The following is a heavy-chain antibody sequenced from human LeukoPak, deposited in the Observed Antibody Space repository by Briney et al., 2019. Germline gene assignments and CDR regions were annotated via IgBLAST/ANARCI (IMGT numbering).Heavy chain of an antibody. V-gene: IGHV5-51*01. Sequence: GESLKISCKGSGYSFTNYWIGWVRQMPGKGLEWMGIIYPSDSDTRYSPSFQGQVTISADESISTAYLQWSGLKASDTAMYYCASAGISASFDHWGRGTLVTVSS. CDR2: IYPSDSDT. CDR3: ASAGISASFDH. D-gene: IGHD3-10*01. CDR1: GYSFTNYW. J-gene: IGHJ2*01.